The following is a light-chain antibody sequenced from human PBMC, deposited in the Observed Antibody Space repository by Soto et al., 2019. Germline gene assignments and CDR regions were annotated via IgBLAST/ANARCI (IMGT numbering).Light chain of an antibody. CDR1: QSVSSSY. CDR2: GAS. Sequence: DIVLTQSPGTLSLSPGERATLSCRASQSVSSSYLAWYQQKPGQAPRLLIYGASSRATGIPDRFSGSGSGTDFTLTISRLEPEDNEVYNCQQYGSSTVTFGQGAKVDIK. V-gene: IGKV3-20*01. J-gene: IGKJ1*01. CDR3: QQYGSSTVT.